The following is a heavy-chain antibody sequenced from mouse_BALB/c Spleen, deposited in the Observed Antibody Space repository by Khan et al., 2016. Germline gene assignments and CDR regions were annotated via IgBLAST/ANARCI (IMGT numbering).Heavy chain of an antibody. CDR3: ARGGTTVVALYYAMDY. D-gene: IGHD1-1*01. V-gene: IGHV1S135*01. CDR2: IDPFNGGT. CDR1: GYSFTSYY. Sequence: VQLQQSGPELMKPGASVKISCKASGYSFTSYYMHWVKQSHGKSLEWIGYIDPFNGGTSYNQKFKGKATLTVDKSSSTAYMHLSSLTSEDSAVYYCARGGTTVVALYYAMDYWCQGTSVTVSS. J-gene: IGHJ4*01.